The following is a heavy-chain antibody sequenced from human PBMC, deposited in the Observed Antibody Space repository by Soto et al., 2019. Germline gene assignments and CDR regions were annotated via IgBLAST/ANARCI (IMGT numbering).Heavy chain of an antibody. J-gene: IGHJ4*02. V-gene: IGHV1-3*01. CDR1: GYTFTSYA. D-gene: IGHD1-26*01. CDR2: INAGNGNT. Sequence: QVQLVQSGAEVKKPGASVKVSCKASGYTFTSYAMRWVRQAPGQRLEWMGWINAGNGNTKYSQKFQGRVTITRDTSASTAYMELSSLRSEDTAVYYCARDPAVSMRELLDPLDYWGQGTLVTVSS. CDR3: ARDPAVSMRELLDPLDY.